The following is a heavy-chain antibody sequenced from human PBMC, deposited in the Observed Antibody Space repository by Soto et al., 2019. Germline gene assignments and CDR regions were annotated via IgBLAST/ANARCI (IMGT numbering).Heavy chain of an antibody. D-gene: IGHD6-6*01. V-gene: IGHV3-30*18. J-gene: IGHJ4*02. CDR3: EKAPRQLALDY. CDR2: ISYDGSNK. Sequence: PGGSLRLSCAASGFTFSSYGMHWVRQAPGKGLEWVAVISYDGSNKYYADSVKGRFTISRDNSKNTLYLQMNSLRAEDTAVYYCEKAPRQLALDYWGQGTLVTVSS. CDR1: GFTFSSYG.